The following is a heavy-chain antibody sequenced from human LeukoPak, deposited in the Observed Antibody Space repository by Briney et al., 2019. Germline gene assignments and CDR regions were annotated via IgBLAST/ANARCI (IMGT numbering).Heavy chain of an antibody. V-gene: IGHV4-59*12. CDR2: IYFSGNT. CDR3: AHEGTTVTPSY. CDR1: GDSISGYY. Sequence: SETLSLTCTVSGDSISGYYWNWIRQPPGKGLEWIGYIYFSGNTNYNPSLKSRATISVDTSKNQFSLKLSSVTAADTAVYYCAHEGTTVTPSYWGQGTLVTVSS. D-gene: IGHD4-17*01. J-gene: IGHJ4*02.